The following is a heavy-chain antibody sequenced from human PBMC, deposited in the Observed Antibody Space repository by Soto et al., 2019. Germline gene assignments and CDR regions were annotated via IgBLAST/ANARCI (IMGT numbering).Heavy chain of an antibody. J-gene: IGHJ5*02. CDR3: AKGDNLGPKTGYAFDP. CDR1: GDSVSSNTAS. D-gene: IGHD5-12*01. V-gene: IGHV6-1*01. CDR2: TYFRSKWYN. Sequence: SQTLALTCAISGDSVSSNTASLNFIIQPPTLGLEWLGRTYFRSKWYNDYAVSVKSRIIINPDTSNNQFSLQLNSVTPEDTAVYFCAKGDNLGPKTGYAFDPWGQGIMVTVSS.